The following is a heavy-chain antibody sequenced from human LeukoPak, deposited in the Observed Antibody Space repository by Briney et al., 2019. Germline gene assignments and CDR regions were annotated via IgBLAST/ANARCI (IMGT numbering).Heavy chain of an antibody. D-gene: IGHD3-10*01. Sequence: GGSLRLSCATSGFTFSSYGMHWVRQAPGKGLEWVAVISYDGSNKYYADSVKGRFTISRDNSKNTLYLQMNSLRPEDTAVYYCAGGNLRGAIDYWGQGTLVTVSS. V-gene: IGHV3-30*03. J-gene: IGHJ4*02. CDR3: AGGNLRGAIDY. CDR1: GFTFSSYG. CDR2: ISYDGSNK.